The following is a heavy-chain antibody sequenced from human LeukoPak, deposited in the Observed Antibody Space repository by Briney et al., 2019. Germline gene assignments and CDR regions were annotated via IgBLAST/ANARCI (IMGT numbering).Heavy chain of an antibody. CDR1: GFRFNNYA. V-gene: IGHV3-30-3*01. Sequence: GGSLRLSCAASGFRFNNYAMNWVRQAPGKGLEWVAVISYDGGNKYYADSVKGRFTISRDNSKNTLYLQMNSLRAEDTAVYYCAKEPLYSSGWAFDYWGQGTLVTVSS. D-gene: IGHD6-19*01. CDR2: ISYDGGNK. CDR3: AKEPLYSSGWAFDY. J-gene: IGHJ4*02.